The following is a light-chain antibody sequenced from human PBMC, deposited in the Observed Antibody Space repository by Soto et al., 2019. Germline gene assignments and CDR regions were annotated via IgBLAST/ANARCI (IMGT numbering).Light chain of an antibody. Sequence: EIELTQSPGTLSLSPGERATLSCRASQSVSSRYLASYQQKPGQAPRLLIYGASSRATGIPDRFSGSGSGTDFTLTISRLEPEDFAVYYCQQYGSSPQTFGQGTKVEIK. CDR1: QSVSSRY. CDR2: GAS. J-gene: IGKJ1*01. CDR3: QQYGSSPQT. V-gene: IGKV3-20*01.